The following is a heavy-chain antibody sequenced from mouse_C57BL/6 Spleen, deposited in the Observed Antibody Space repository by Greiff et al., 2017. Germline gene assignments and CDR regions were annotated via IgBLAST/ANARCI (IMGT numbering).Heavy chain of an antibody. D-gene: IGHD1-1*01. CDR1: GYAFTNYL. Sequence: QVQLQQSGAELVRPGTSVKVSCKASGYAFTNYLIEWVKQRPGQGLEWIGVINPGSGGTNYNEKFKGKATLTADKSSSTAYMQLSSLTSEDSAVYFCARGGTTVVANDYFDYWGQGTTLTVSS. V-gene: IGHV1-54*01. J-gene: IGHJ2*01. CDR3: ARGGTTVVANDYFDY. CDR2: INPGSGGT.